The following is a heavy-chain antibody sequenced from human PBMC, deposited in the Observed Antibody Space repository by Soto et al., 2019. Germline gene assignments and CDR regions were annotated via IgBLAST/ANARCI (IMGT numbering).Heavy chain of an antibody. J-gene: IGHJ4*02. CDR3: AKRESDWNDHSDY. V-gene: IGHV3-30*18. CDR1: GFSFSSYG. CDR2: ISYDGTDE. D-gene: IGHD1-1*01. Sequence: QVQLVESGGGVVQPGRSLRLSCAASGFSFSSYGMHWVRQAPGKGLEWVAMISYDGTDEYYADSVKGRFTISRDNSKNAVYLQMNSLRAEDTAVYYCAKRESDWNDHSDYWGQGTLVTVSS.